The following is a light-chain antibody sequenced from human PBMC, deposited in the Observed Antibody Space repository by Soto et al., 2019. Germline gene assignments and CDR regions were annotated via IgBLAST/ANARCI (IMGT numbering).Light chain of an antibody. V-gene: IGKV1-5*03. CDR3: QQYDSHLPT. J-gene: IGKJ2*01. CDR2: KAS. CDR1: QSINSW. Sequence: DIQMTQSPSTLSASVGDRVTITCRASQSINSWLAWYQQKAGKVPTLLIYKASNLENGVPSRFSGSGSGTEFTLTISSLQPDDFATYYCQQYDSHLPTFGQGTKLYIK.